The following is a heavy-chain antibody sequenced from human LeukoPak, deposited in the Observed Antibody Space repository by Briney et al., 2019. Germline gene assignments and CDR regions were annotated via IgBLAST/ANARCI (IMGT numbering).Heavy chain of an antibody. D-gene: IGHD5-18*01. Sequence: GGSLRLSCAASGFTFSSYAMSWVRQAPGKGLEWVSAISGSGGSTYYADSVKGRFTISRDNSKNMLYLQMNSLRAEGTAVYYCAKAQLWFWFDYWGQGTLVTVSS. CDR2: ISGSGGST. CDR3: AKAQLWFWFDY. J-gene: IGHJ4*02. V-gene: IGHV3-23*01. CDR1: GFTFSSYA.